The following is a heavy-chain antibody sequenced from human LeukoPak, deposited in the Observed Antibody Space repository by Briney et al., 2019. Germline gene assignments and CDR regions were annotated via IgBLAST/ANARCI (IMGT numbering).Heavy chain of an antibody. J-gene: IGHJ4*02. CDR3: ARDSSGWSFDY. CDR2: IYYSGST. D-gene: IGHD6-19*01. CDR1: GGSISSYN. Sequence: PSETLSLTCTVSGGSISSYNWSWIRQPPGKGLEWIGYIYYSGSTNYNPSLKSRGTISVDTSKNQFSLKLSSVTAADTAVYYCARDSSGWSFDYWGQGALVTVSS. V-gene: IGHV4-59*01.